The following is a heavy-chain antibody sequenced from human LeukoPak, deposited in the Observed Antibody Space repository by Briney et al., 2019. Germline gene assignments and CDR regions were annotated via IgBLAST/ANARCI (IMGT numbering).Heavy chain of an antibody. J-gene: IGHJ4*02. CDR3: ARSYISFDY. V-gene: IGHV4-59*10. CDR2: IYTSGST. CDR1: GGSFSGYY. D-gene: IGHD2-21*01. Sequence: SETLSLTCAVYGGSFSGYYWSWIRQPAGKGLEWIGRIYTSGSTNYNPSLKSRVTISVDTSKNQFSLKLSSVTAADTAVYYCARSYISFDYWGQGTLVTVSS.